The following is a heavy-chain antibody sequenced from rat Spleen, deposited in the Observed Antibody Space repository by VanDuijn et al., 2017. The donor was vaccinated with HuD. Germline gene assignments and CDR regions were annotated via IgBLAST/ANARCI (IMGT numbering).Heavy chain of an antibody. Sequence: QVQVKESGPGLVQPSQTLSLTCTVSGFSLTSNGVSWVRQTPGKGLEWIAAISSGGSTYYNSALKSQLSISRDTSKSQVFLKMNSQQTEDTAIYFWTSGYHSGPYWYFDFWGPGTMVTVSS. CDR3: TSGYHSGPYWYFDF. V-gene: IGHV2S12*01. J-gene: IGHJ1*01. D-gene: IGHD4-3*01. CDR2: ISSGGST. CDR1: GFSLTSNG.